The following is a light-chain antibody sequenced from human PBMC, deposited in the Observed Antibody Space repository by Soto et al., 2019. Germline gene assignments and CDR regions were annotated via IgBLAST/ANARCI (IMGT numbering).Light chain of an antibody. J-gene: IGLJ1*01. CDR1: SRDVGGYNY. V-gene: IGLV2-14*01. CDR2: DVS. CDR3: TSHTSTSTKV. Sequence: QSVLTQPASVSGSPGQSITISCTGTSRDVGGYNYVSWYQQHPGKAPNLMIYDVSNRPSGVSNRFSGSKSGNTASLTISGLQAEDEADYYSTSHTSTSTKVFGTGTKVTV.